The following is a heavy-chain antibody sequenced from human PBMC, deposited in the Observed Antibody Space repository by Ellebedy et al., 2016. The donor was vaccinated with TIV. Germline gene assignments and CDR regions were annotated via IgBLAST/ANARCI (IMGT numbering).Heavy chain of an antibody. CDR2: VHPGDSET. CDR3: ARGYFYYYGMDV. Sequence: GESLKISXKGSGYSFSSYWIGWVRQMPGKGLEWMGIVHPGDSETRYSPSFQGQVTMSADKSISTAYLQWSSLKASDTAMYYCARGYFYYYGMDVWGQGTTVTVSS. V-gene: IGHV5-51*01. CDR1: GYSFSSYW. D-gene: IGHD2/OR15-2a*01. J-gene: IGHJ6*02.